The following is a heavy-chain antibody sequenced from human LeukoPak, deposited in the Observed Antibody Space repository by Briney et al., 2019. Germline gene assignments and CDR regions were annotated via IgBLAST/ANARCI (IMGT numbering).Heavy chain of an antibody. J-gene: IGHJ3*02. D-gene: IGHD2-2*03. CDR1: GYTFISYG. Sequence: ASVKVSCKASGYTFISYGISWVRQAPGQGLEWMGWISTYNGNTNYAQKFQGRVTMTTDTSTSTAYMELRSLRSDDTAVYYCARVDDLDAFDIWGQGTLVTVSS. V-gene: IGHV1-18*01. CDR3: ARVDDLDAFDI. CDR2: ISTYNGNT.